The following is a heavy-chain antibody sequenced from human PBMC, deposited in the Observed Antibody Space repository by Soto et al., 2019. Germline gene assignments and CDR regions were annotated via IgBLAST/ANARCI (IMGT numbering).Heavy chain of an antibody. J-gene: IGHJ4*02. CDR1: YGKIIDVGYY. V-gene: IGHV4-31*02. CDR2: IYYSGST. Sequence: VAYGKIIDVGYYRSCKHQHPGKGLEWIGYIYYSGSTYYNPSLKSRVTISVDTSKNQFSLKLSSVTAADTAVYYCARGDYYDSSGSKIGYFDYWGQGTLVTVSS. D-gene: IGHD3-22*01. CDR3: ARGDYYDSSGSKIGYFDY.